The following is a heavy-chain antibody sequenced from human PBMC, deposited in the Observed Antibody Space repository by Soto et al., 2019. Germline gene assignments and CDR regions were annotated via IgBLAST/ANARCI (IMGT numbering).Heavy chain of an antibody. D-gene: IGHD3-10*01. J-gene: IGHJ6*02. V-gene: IGHV4-39*01. CDR3: ARLPYYYGSGSYYGGDYYYGMDV. Sequence: SETLSLTCTVSGVSISSSSYYWGWIRQPPGKGLEWIGSIYYSGSTYYNPSLKSRVTISVDTSKNQFSLKLSSVTAADTAVYYCARLPYYYGSGSYYGGDYYYGMDVWGQGTTVTVSS. CDR1: GVSISSSSYY. CDR2: IYYSGST.